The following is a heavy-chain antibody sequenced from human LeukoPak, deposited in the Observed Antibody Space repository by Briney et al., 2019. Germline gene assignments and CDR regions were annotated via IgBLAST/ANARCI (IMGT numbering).Heavy chain of an antibody. CDR3: ARGTYDSSGYGLDFDY. D-gene: IGHD3-22*01. V-gene: IGHV3-21*01. CDR1: GFTFSSYS. CDR2: ISRSSSYI. J-gene: IGHJ4*02. Sequence: GGSLRLSCAASGFTFSSYSMNWVRQAPGKGLEWVSSISRSSSYIYYADSVKGRFTISRDNAKNSLYLQMNSLRAEDTAVYYCARGTYDSSGYGLDFDYWGQGTLVTVSS.